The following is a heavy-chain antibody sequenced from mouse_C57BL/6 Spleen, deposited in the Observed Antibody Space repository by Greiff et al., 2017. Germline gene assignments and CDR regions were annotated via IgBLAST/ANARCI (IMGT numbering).Heavy chain of an antibody. CDR2: IDPETGGT. CDR1: GYTFTDYE. V-gene: IGHV1-15*01. D-gene: IGHD2-1*01. CDR3: TRGGTLYYGNYGDFDY. Sequence: VQRVESGAELVRPGASVTLSCKASGYTFTDYEMHWVKQTPVPGLEWIGAIDPETGGTAYNQKFKGKAILTADKSSSTAYMELRRLTSEDSAVYYGTRGGTLYYGNYGDFDYGGQGTTRTVSS. J-gene: IGHJ2*01.